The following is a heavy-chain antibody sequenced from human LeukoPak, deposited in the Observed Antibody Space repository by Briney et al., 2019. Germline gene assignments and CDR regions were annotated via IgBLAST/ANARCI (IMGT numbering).Heavy chain of an antibody. D-gene: IGHD6-13*01. Sequence: PSETLSLTCTVSGGSISSYYWSWSRQPAGKGLEWIGRIYTSGSTNYNPSLKSRVTMSVDTSKNQFSLKLSSVTAADTAVYYCARVTTWRGYSSSWYGNWFDPWGQGTLVTVSS. CDR3: ARVTTWRGYSSSWYGNWFDP. J-gene: IGHJ5*02. V-gene: IGHV4-4*07. CDR2: IYTSGST. CDR1: GGSISSYY.